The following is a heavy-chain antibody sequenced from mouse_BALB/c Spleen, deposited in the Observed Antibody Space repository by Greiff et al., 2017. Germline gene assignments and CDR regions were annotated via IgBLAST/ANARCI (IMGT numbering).Heavy chain of an antibody. CDR1: GFNIKDYY. CDR2: IDPENGNT. V-gene: IGHV14-1*02. Sequence: EVKLQESGAELVRPGALVKLSCKASGFNIKDYYMHWVKQRPEQGLEWIGWIDPENGNTIYDPKFQGKASITADTSSNTAYLQLSSLTSEDTAVYYCARFTTAYWYFDVWGAGTTVTVSS. CDR3: ARFTTAYWYFDV. J-gene: IGHJ1*01. D-gene: IGHD1-2*01.